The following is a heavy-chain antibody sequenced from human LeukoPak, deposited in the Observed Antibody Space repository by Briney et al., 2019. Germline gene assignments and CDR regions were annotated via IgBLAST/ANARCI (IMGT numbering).Heavy chain of an antibody. CDR2: ISSSGSTI. Sequence: PGGSLRLSCAASGFTFSSYEMNWVRQAPGKGLEWVSYISSSGSTIYYADSVKGRFTISRDNAKNSLYLQTNSLRAEDTAVYYCARTFGELLSTFDYWGQGTLVTVSS. CDR3: ARTFGELLSTFDY. CDR1: GFTFSSYE. D-gene: IGHD3-10*01. J-gene: IGHJ4*02. V-gene: IGHV3-48*03.